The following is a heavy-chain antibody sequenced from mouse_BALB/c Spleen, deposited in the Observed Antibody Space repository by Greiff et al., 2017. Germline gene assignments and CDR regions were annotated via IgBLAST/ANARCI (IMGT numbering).Heavy chain of an antibody. J-gene: IGHJ2*01. CDR3: ARWGTGTRDFDY. D-gene: IGHD4-1*01. CDR2: ISYSGST. V-gene: IGHV3-8*02. CDR1: GDSITSGY. Sequence: EVKLVESGPSLVKPSQTLSLTCSVTGDSITSGYWNWIRKFPGNKLEYMGYISYSGSTYYNPSLKSRISITRDTSKNQYYLQLNSVTTEDTATYYCARWGTGTRDFDYWGQGTTFTVSS.